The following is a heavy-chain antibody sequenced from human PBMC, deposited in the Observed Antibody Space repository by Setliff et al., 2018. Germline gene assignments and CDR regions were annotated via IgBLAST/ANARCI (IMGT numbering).Heavy chain of an antibody. J-gene: IGHJ5*01. Sequence: PSETLSLTCAASGGTFSDYYWTWIRQPPGKGLEWIGEINHSGSSNYNPSLKSRVTISVDTSKNQFSLKLSSVTAADTAVYYCARSYHLVLTNWFDAWGHGTLVTVSS. D-gene: IGHD1-26*01. CDR2: INHSGSS. CDR3: ARSYHLVLTNWFDA. V-gene: IGHV4-34*01. CDR1: GGTFSDYY.